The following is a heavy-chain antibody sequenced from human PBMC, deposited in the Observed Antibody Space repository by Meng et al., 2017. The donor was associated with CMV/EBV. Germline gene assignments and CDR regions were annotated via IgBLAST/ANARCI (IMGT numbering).Heavy chain of an antibody. J-gene: IGHJ4*02. D-gene: IGHD2-2*02. CDR1: RFTFSDYY. CDR3: ARDTHRNSHTPVDY. Sequence: GESLKISCAASRFTFSDYYMSWMRQAPGKGLEWVSYISSSGSTMYYADSVKGRFTIFRDNAKNSLYLQMNSLRAEDTAVYYCARDTHRNSHTPVDYWGQGTLVTVSS. V-gene: IGHV3-11*01. CDR2: ISSSGSTM.